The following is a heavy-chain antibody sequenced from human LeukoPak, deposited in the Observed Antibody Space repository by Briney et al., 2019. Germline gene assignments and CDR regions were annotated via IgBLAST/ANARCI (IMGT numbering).Heavy chain of an antibody. CDR2: FDPEDGET. J-gene: IGHJ4*02. CDR3: GTYYYDSSAYYLTDF. Sequence: GASVKVSCKVSGYTLPELSMHWVRQAPGKGLELMGSFDPEDGETLYAQKFQGRVTMTEDTSTDTAYMELSSLRSEDTAVYYCGTYYYDSSAYYLTDFWGQGTLVTVSS. CDR1: GYTLPELS. D-gene: IGHD3-22*01. V-gene: IGHV1-24*01.